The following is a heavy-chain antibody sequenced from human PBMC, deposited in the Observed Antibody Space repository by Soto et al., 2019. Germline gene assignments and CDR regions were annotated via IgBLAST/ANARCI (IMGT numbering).Heavy chain of an antibody. Sequence: SGGSLRLSCAVSGFTFSNYEWNWVRQAPGKGLEWISYIDTSGDAMFYADSVKGRFAVSRDNTMNSLYLQMNSLRAEDTAAYYCARESIGCGGDCLDYWGRGTLVTVSS. CDR1: GFTFSNYE. CDR2: IDTSGDAM. CDR3: ARESIGCGGDCLDY. J-gene: IGHJ4*02. D-gene: IGHD2-21*01. V-gene: IGHV3-48*03.